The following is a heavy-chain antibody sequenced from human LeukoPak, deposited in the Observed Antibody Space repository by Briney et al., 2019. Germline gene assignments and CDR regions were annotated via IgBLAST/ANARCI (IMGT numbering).Heavy chain of an antibody. CDR3: ARSKTGSAAAEE. V-gene: IGHV1-18*01. D-gene: IGHD6-13*01. CDR1: GYTFTNFG. Sequence: ASVKVSCKASGYTFTNFGISWVRQAPGQGLEWLGSISAYNGNTNYAQKLQGRVTMTTDTSTSTAYMEVRSLRSNDTAVYYCARSKTGSAAAEEWGQGTLVIVSS. J-gene: IGHJ4*02. CDR2: ISAYNGNT.